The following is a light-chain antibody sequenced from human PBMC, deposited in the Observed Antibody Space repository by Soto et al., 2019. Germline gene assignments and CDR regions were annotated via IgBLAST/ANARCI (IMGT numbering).Light chain of an antibody. CDR1: QSVSSNY. CDR2: GAS. Sequence: ESVLTQSPGTLSLSPGERATLSCRASQSVSSNYLAWYQQKPGQAPRLLIYGASTRATGIPDRFSGSGSGTDFTLTISRLEPEDSAVYYCQQYGSSPTWTFGQGTMVDIK. CDR3: QQYGSSPTWT. J-gene: IGKJ1*01. V-gene: IGKV3-20*01.